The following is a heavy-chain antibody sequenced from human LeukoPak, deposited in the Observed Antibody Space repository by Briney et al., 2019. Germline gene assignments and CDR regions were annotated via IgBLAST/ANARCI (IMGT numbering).Heavy chain of an antibody. CDR3: ARFEGYDFLTGYAYYFDH. J-gene: IGHJ4*02. D-gene: IGHD3-9*01. V-gene: IGHV3-9*01. Sequence: PGGSLRLSCAASGFTFDDYAMHWVRQAPGKGLEWVSGISWNSGSIGYADSVKGRFTISRDNAKNSLYLQMNSLRAEDTAVYYCARFEGYDFLTGYAYYFDHWGQGTLVIVSS. CDR1: GFTFDDYA. CDR2: ISWNSGSI.